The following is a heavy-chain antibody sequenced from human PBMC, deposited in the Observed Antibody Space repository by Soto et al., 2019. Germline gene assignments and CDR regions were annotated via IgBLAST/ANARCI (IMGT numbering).Heavy chain of an antibody. CDR1: GYTFTSYA. Sequence: QVQLVQSGAEEKKPGASVKVSCKASGYTFTSYAMHWVRQAPGQRLEWMGWINAGNGNTKYSQKFQGRFTITRDTSDSTGYMELSRLSSEDTAVYYCARAWVVVTAPDYWGQGTLVTVSS. D-gene: IGHD2-21*02. V-gene: IGHV1-3*05. J-gene: IGHJ4*02. CDR3: ARAWVVVTAPDY. CDR2: INAGNGNT.